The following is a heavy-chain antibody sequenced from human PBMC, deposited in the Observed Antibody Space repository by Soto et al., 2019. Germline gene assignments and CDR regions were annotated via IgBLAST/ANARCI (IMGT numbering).Heavy chain of an antibody. CDR3: TRDRGYCSGGSCYYGMDV. CDR1: GFTFGDYA. J-gene: IGHJ6*02. CDR2: IRSKAYGGTT. D-gene: IGHD2-15*01. Sequence: PGGSLRFSCTASGFTFGDYAMSWVRQAPGKGLEWVGFIRSKAYGGTTEYAASVKGRFTISRDDSKSIAYLQMNSLKTEDTAVYYCTRDRGYCSGGSCYYGMDVGGQGTTVTFPS. V-gene: IGHV3-49*04.